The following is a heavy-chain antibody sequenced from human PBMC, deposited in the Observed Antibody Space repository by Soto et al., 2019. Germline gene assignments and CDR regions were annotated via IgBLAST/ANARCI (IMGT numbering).Heavy chain of an antibody. CDR2: IYYSGST. V-gene: IGHV4-30-4*01. J-gene: IGHJ4*02. CDR3: ARAGGYDILTGYYVFDY. D-gene: IGHD3-9*01. Sequence: SSETLSLTCTVSGGSISSGDYYWSWIRQPPGKGLEWIGYIYYSGSTYYNPSLKSRVTISVDTSKNQFSLKLSSVTAADTAVYYCARAGGYDILTGYYVFDYWGQGTLVTVSS. CDR1: GGSISSGDYY.